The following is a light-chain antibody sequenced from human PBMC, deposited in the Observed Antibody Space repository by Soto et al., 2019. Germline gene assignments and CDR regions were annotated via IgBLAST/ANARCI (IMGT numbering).Light chain of an antibody. CDR2: GAS. CDR3: QQYGSSPT. V-gene: IGKV3-20*01. CDR1: QSVISDY. Sequence: EIVLTQSPGTLSLSPGDRATLSCRASQSVISDYLAWYQQKPGQAPRLLIYGASGRATGIPDRFSGSGSGTDFTLTISRLEPADSAVYYCQQYGSSPTFGGGTKVDIK. J-gene: IGKJ4*01.